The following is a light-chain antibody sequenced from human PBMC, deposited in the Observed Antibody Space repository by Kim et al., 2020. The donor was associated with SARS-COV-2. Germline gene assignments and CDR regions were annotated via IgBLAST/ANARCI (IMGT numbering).Light chain of an antibody. J-gene: IGLJ2*01. CDR1: KLGNKY. Sequence: SVSPVQTANITCSGDKLGNKYVCWYQQKAGQSPVLVIYHDTKRPSGIPGRFSGSNSGNTATLTITGAQAMDEAAYYCHVWDSNTALFGGGTKLTVL. CDR2: HDT. V-gene: IGLV3-1*01. CDR3: HVWDSNTAL.